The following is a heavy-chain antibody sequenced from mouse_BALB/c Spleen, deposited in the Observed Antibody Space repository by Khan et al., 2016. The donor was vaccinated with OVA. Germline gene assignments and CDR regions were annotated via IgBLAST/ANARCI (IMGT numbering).Heavy chain of an antibody. Sequence: ELVESGGGLVKPGGSLKFSCAASGFTFSSYSMSWVRQTPEKRLEWVATITSGGSYTYYPDSVKGRFTISRDNAKNTLYLQMSSLKSEDTAMYYCSRDRNYYGSSFYFDYWGQGTTLTVSS. CDR3: SRDRNYYGSSFYFDY. J-gene: IGHJ2*01. CDR1: GFTFSSYS. CDR2: ITSGGSYT. D-gene: IGHD1-1*01. V-gene: IGHV5-6-4*01.